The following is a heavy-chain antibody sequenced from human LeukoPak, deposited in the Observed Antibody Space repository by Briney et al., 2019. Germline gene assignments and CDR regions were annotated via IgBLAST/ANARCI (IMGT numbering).Heavy chain of an antibody. Sequence: SETLSLTCAVYGGSFSGYYWSWIRQPPGKGLEWIGEINHSGSTNYNPSLKSRVTISVDTSKNQFSLKLSSVTAADTAVYYCAGDSNYVARYYGMDVWGQGTTVTVSS. J-gene: IGHJ6*02. CDR2: INHSGST. CDR3: AGDSNYVARYYGMDV. D-gene: IGHD4-11*01. V-gene: IGHV4-34*01. CDR1: GGSFSGYY.